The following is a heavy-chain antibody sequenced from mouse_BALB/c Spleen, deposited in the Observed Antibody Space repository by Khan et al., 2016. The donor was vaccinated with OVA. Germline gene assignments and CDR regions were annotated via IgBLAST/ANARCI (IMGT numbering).Heavy chain of an antibody. CDR1: GYSITSDYT. V-gene: IGHV3-2*02. CDR3: AKKDYYDYDPFPY. D-gene: IGHD2-4*01. Sequence: EVQLQESGPGLVKPSQSLSLTCTVTGYSITSDYTWNWIRQFPGNKLELMGFISYSGNTRYNPSLKSRISITRDTSKNQFFLQLNSVTSEDTATYYGAKKDYYDYDPFPYWGQGTLVTVSA. CDR2: ISYSGNT. J-gene: IGHJ3*01.